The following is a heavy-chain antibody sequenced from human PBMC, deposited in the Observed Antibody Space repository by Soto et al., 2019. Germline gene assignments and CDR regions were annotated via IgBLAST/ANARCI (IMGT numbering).Heavy chain of an antibody. CDR3: ASQCSSVYYYYGMDV. V-gene: IGHV5-51*01. D-gene: IGHD6-6*01. CDR1: GYSFTSYW. Sequence: GESLKISCKGSGYSFTSYWIGWVRQMPGKGLEWMGIIYPGDSDTRYSPSFQGRVTISADKSISTAYLQWSSLKASDTAMYYCASQCSSVYYYYGMDVWGQGTTVTVSS. J-gene: IGHJ6*02. CDR2: IYPGDSDT.